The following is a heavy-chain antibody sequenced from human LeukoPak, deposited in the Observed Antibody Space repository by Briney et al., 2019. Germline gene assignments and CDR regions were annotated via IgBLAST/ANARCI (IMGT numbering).Heavy chain of an antibody. CDR1: GFTFSIYG. CDR2: ITGSGGGT. J-gene: IGHJ4*02. D-gene: IGHD6-13*01. CDR3: AKGGSSSWDYFDY. Sequence: GGTLRLSCTASGFTFSIYGMNWVRQAPGKGLEWVSGITGSGGGTYYADSVKGRFTISRDNSKNTLFLQMNSLRAVDTAVYYCAKGGSSSWDYFDYWGQGTLVTVSS. V-gene: IGHV3-23*01.